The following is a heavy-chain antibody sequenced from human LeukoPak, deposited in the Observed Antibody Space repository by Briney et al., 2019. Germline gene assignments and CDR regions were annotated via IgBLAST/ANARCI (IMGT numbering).Heavy chain of an antibody. CDR2: INPNSGGT. D-gene: IGHD6-13*01. CDR3: ARVAARKYSSSWYGYYYYYMDV. CDR1: GYTFTGYY. V-gene: IGHV1-2*02. J-gene: IGHJ6*03. Sequence: ASVKVSCKASGYTFTGYYMHWVRQAPGQGLEWMGWINPNSGGTNYAQKFQGRVTMTRDTSISTAYMELSRLRSEDTAVYYCARVAARKYSSSWYGYYYYYMDVWGKGTTVTVSS.